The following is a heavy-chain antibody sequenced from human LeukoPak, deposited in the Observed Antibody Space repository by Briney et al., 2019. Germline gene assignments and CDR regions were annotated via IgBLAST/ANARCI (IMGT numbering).Heavy chain of an antibody. D-gene: IGHD6-13*01. CDR3: AKGRQQLVIRPSYYCGMDV. CDR2: ISYDGSNK. Sequence: GGSLRLSCAASGFTFSSYGMHWVRQAPGKGLEWVAVISYDGSNKYFADSVKGRFTVSRDNSKNTLYLHMNSLRPEDTAVYYCAKGRQQLVIRPSYYCGMDVWGQGTTVTVSS. V-gene: IGHV3-30*18. CDR1: GFTFSSYG. J-gene: IGHJ6*02.